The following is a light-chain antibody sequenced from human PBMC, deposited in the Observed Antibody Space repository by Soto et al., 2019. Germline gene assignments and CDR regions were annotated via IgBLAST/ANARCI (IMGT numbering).Light chain of an antibody. Sequence: NFMLTQPHSVSESPGKTVTISCTRSSGSFASNYVQWYQQRPGSAPTTVIYHHDQRPSGVPARFSGSIDSSSKSASLTISGLKTEDEADYYCNSYTSTSTLVVFGGGTKVTVL. J-gene: IGLJ2*01. V-gene: IGLV6-57*04. CDR3: NSYTSTSTLVV. CDR1: SGSFASNY. CDR2: HHD.